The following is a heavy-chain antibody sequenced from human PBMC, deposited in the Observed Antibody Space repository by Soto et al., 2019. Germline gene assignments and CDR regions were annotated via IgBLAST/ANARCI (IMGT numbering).Heavy chain of an antibody. CDR3: ARDRPVAGVSIDAFDI. D-gene: IGHD6-19*01. J-gene: IGHJ3*02. Sequence: ASVKVSCKASGGTFSSYTISWVRQAPGQGLEWMGRIIPILGIANYAQKFQGRVTITADKSTSTAYMELSSLRSEDTAVYYCARDRPVAGVSIDAFDIWGQGTMVTVSS. V-gene: IGHV1-69*04. CDR1: GGTFSSYT. CDR2: IIPILGIA.